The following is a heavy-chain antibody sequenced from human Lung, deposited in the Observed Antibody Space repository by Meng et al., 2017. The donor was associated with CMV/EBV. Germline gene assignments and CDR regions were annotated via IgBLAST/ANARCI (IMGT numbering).Heavy chain of an antibody. D-gene: IGHD3-16*01. CDR3: AREGLVGDLRYFDL. V-gene: IGHV1-2*02. J-gene: IGHJ2*01. CDR1: GYSFPDYH. CDR2: MNPKSGGA. Sequence: QVQLVHSGAEVKKPGASVKVPCKGSGYSFPDYHIHWVRQAPGQGLEWMGWMNPKSGGANYAQKFQGRVTMTRDTSISTAYMELSRLRSDDTAVYYCAREGLVGDLRYFDLWGRGTLVTVFS.